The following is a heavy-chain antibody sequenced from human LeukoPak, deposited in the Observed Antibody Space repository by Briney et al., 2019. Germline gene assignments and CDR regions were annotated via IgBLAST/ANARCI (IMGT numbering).Heavy chain of an antibody. J-gene: IGHJ4*02. CDR3: AKDVWSYGHFECDY. CDR1: GFAFSNYG. D-gene: IGHD5-18*01. CDR2: ITGSGGTT. Sequence: GGSLRLSCAASGFAFSNYGMNWVRQAPGKGLEWVSGITGSGGTTYYADSVKGRFTISRDNSKNTLYLQMNSLRAEDTAVYYCAKDVWSYGHFECDYWGQGTLVTVSS. V-gene: IGHV3-23*01.